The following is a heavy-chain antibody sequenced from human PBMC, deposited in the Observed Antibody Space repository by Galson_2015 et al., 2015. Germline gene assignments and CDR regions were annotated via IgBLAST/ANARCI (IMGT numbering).Heavy chain of an antibody. CDR3: VRDSTRWLAPRADAFDI. J-gene: IGHJ3*02. V-gene: IGHV5-51*01. CDR2: IYPGDSDT. Sequence: QSGAEVKKPGESLKISCKGSGYSFTSYWIGWVRQMPGKGLEWMGIIYPGDSDTRYSPSFQGQVTISADKSISTAYLQWSSLKASDTAMYYCVRDSTRWLAPRADAFDIWGQGTMVTVSS. CDR1: GYSFTSYW. D-gene: IGHD6-19*01.